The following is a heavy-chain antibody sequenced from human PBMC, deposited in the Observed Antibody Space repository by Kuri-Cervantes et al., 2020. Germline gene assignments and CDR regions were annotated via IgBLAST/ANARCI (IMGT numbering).Heavy chain of an antibody. CDR2: ISSSSSYI. V-gene: IGHV3-21*01. J-gene: IGHJ4*02. CDR1: GFTFSNAW. CDR3: ARVLSSRGFDY. Sequence: GGSLRLSCAASGFTFSNAWMSWVRQAPGKGLEWVSSISSSSSYIYYADSVKGRFTISRDNAKNSLYLQMNSLRAEDTAVYYCARVLSSRGFDYWGQGTLVTVSS. D-gene: IGHD6-13*01.